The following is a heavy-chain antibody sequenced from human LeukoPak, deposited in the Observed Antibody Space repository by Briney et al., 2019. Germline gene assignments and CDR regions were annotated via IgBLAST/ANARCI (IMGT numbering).Heavy chain of an antibody. CDR3: ARGRITMIVVDHNWFDP. V-gene: IGHV1-8*03. J-gene: IGHJ5*02. CDR2: MNPNSGNT. Sequence: ASVKVSCKASGYTFTSYDINWVRQATGQGLEWMGWMNPNSGNTGYAQKFQGRVTITRNTSISTAYMELSSLRSEDTAAYYCARGRITMIVVDHNWFDPWGQGTLVTVSS. CDR1: GYTFTSYD. D-gene: IGHD3-22*01.